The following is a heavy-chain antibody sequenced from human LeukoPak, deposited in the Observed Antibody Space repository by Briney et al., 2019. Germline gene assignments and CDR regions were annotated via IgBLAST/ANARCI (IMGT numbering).Heavy chain of an antibody. CDR2: IIPIFGTA. CDR3: AKGVSGEVLAAFDI. D-gene: IGHD3-16*01. Sequence: SVKVSCKASGGTFSSYAISWVRQAPGQGLEWMGGIIPIFGTANYAQKFQGRVTITTDESTSTAYMELSSLRSEDTAVYYCAKGVSGEVLAAFDIWGQGTMVTVSS. CDR1: GGTFSSYA. J-gene: IGHJ3*02. V-gene: IGHV1-69*05.